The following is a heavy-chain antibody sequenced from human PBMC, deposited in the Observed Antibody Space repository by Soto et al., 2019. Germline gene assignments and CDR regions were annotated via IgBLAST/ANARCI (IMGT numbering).Heavy chain of an antibody. J-gene: IGHJ5*02. Sequence: TLSLTCSVSGGSMSKFYWSWIRKTAGKGLEWMGRVYATGTSDYNPSLRSRIAMSVDISKKTFSLRLRSVTAADTGVYYCVRDGSKTLRDCFDPWGQGILVTVSS. CDR1: GGSMSKFY. V-gene: IGHV4-4*07. D-gene: IGHD4-17*01. CDR3: VRDGSKTLRDCFDP. CDR2: VYATGTS.